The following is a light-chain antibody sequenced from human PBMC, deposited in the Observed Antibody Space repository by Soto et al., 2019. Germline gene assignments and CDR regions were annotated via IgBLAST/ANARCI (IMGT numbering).Light chain of an antibody. CDR2: GAS. V-gene: IGKV3-20*01. CDR1: QSVSSSH. CDR3: QQYNKWPPWT. J-gene: IGKJ1*01. Sequence: EIVLTQSPGTLSLSPGERATLSCRASQSVSSSHLAWYQQKPGQAPRLLISGASSRATGIPDRFTGSGSGTEFTLTISSLQSEDFAVYYCQQYNKWPPWTFGQGTKV.